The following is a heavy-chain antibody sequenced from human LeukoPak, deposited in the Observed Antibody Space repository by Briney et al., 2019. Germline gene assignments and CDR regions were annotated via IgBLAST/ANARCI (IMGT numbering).Heavy chain of an antibody. CDR3: ARGGARSDY. Sequence: SETLSLTCAVYGGSFSGYYWSWIRQPPGKGLEWIGEINHRGSTNYNPSLKRRLTISVDTSKPQFSLKLSSVTAADTAVYSCARGGARSDYWGQATLVTVSS. J-gene: IGHJ4*02. CDR1: GGSFSGYY. CDR2: INHRGST. D-gene: IGHD1-26*01. V-gene: IGHV4-34*01.